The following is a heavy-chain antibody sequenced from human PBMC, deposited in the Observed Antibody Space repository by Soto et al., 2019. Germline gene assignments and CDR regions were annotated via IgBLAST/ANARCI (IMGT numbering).Heavy chain of an antibody. J-gene: IGHJ6*02. Sequence: QVQLVESGGGVVQPGRSLRLSCAASGFTFSSYGMHWVRQAPGKGLEWVAVISYDGSNKYYADSVKGRFTISRDNSMNTRYLQMNSLRAVDTAVYYCAVGYSGGDGMDVWGQGTTVTVSS. CDR1: GFTFSSYG. CDR3: AVGYSGGDGMDV. D-gene: IGHD3-10*01. CDR2: ISYDGSNK. V-gene: IGHV3-30*03.